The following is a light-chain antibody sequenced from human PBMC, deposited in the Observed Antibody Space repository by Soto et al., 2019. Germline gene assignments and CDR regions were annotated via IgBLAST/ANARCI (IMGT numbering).Light chain of an antibody. CDR2: DAS. J-gene: IGKJ2*01. CDR1: QSVSSY. CDR3: QQRINWPRT. V-gene: IGKV3-11*01. Sequence: EIVLTQSPATLSLSPGERATLSCRASQSVSSYLAWYQQKPGQAPRLLIYDASNRATGIPARFSVSGSGTDFTLTISSLVPEDFAVYYCQQRINWPRTFSQGTKLQIK.